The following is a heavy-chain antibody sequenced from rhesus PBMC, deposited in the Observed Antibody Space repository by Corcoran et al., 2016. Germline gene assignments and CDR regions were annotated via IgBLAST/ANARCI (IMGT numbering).Heavy chain of an antibody. CDR3: ARDRLIH. CDR2: IDGDSAIT. J-gene: IGHJ4*01. D-gene: IGHD5-12*01. V-gene: IGHV4-73*01. Sequence: QVKLQQWGEGLVKPSETLSLTCAVYGGSITGYYWSWIRQPPGKGLEWIGHIDGDSAITNYNPSLKNRATISKDTSNNQFSLRLTSVTAADTAVYYCARDRLIHWGQGVLVTVSS. CDR1: GGSITGYY.